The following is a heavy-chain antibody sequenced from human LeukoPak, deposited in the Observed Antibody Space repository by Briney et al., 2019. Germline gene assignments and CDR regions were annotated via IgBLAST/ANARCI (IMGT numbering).Heavy chain of an antibody. CDR2: IRSKAYGVTT. Sequence: QSGGSLRLSCTASGFTFGDYAMSWVRQAPGKGLEWVGFIRSKAYGVTTEYAASVKGRFTISRDDSKSIAYLQMNSLKTEDTAVYYCTRDLTTFDYWGQGTLVTVSS. CDR1: GFTFGDYA. J-gene: IGHJ4*02. D-gene: IGHD3-9*01. CDR3: TRDLTTFDY. V-gene: IGHV3-49*04.